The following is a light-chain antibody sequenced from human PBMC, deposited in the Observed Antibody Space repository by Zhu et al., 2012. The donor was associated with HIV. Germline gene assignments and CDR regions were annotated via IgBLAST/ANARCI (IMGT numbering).Light chain of an antibody. Sequence: ETVMTQSPATLSVSPGERVTLSCGASQSVYSNMAWYQQRPGQPPSLLIYGASARAAGIPARFSGSGFGTEFTLTISSVQSEDFAIYYCQQYDAWPETFGQGTKVEIE. J-gene: IGKJ1*01. CDR2: GAS. V-gene: IGKV3-15*01. CDR3: QQYDAWPET. CDR1: QSVYSN.